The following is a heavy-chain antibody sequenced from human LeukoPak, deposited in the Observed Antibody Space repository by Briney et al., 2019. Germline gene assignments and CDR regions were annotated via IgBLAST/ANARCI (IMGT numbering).Heavy chain of an antibody. CDR2: ISAYNGNT. J-gene: IGHJ3*02. CDR1: GYTFTSYG. V-gene: IGHV1-18*01. D-gene: IGHD3-9*01. Sequence: ASVKVSCKASGYTFTSYGISWVRQAPGQGLEWMGWISAYNGNTNYAQKLQGRVTMTTDTSTSTAYMELRSLRSDDTAVYYCARVFRYYDILTGPRAGALDIWGQGTMVTVSS. CDR3: ARVFRYYDILTGPRAGALDI.